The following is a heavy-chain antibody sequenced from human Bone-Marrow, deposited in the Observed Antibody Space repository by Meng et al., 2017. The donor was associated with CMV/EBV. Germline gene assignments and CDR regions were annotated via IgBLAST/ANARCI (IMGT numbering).Heavy chain of an antibody. CDR3: AGEGGGLGYCSGGTCDRSFDL. CDR1: GGTFSSYA. D-gene: IGHD2-15*01. J-gene: IGHJ2*01. CDR2: IIPIFGTT. Sequence: SVKVSCKASGGTFSSYAISWVRQAPGQGLEWMGGIIPIFGTTYYAQKFQDRVTITADESTGTASMGLNSLRSDDTAVYYCAGEGGGLGYCSGGTCDRSFDLWGRGTLATVSS. V-gene: IGHV1-69*13.